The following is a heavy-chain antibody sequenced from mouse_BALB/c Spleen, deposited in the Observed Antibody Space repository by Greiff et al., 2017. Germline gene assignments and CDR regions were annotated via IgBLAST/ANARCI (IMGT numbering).Heavy chain of an antibody. V-gene: IGHV10-1*02. CDR2: IRSKSNNYAT. CDR1: GFTFNTYA. D-gene: IGHD1-2*01. Sequence: EVQLVESGGGLVQPKGSLKLSCAASGFTFNTYAMNWVRQAPGKGLEWVARIRSKSNNYATYYADSVKDRFTISRDDSQSMLYLQMNNLKTEDTAMYYCVRQFITTDWYFDVWGAGTTVTVSS. J-gene: IGHJ1*01. CDR3: VRQFITTDWYFDV.